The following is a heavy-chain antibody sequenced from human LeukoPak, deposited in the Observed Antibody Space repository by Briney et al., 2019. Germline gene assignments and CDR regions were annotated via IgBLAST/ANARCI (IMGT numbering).Heavy chain of an antibody. D-gene: IGHD3-22*01. CDR1: GYSFINFA. Sequence: ASVKVSCKASGYSFINFAIHWVRQAPGHRLEWMGWINAGNGKTKYSQKFQGRVTFTRDTSASTAYMYLSSLRSEDAAVYYCARDLGVVVIPTGEYSFDYWGQGTLVTVSS. CDR2: INAGNGKT. V-gene: IGHV1-3*01. CDR3: ARDLGVVVIPTGEYSFDY. J-gene: IGHJ4*02.